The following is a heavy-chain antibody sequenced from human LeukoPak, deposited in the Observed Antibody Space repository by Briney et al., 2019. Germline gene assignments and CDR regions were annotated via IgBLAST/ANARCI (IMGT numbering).Heavy chain of an antibody. D-gene: IGHD2-15*01. V-gene: IGHV4-31*03. CDR2: IYYSGST. J-gene: IGHJ3*02. Sequence: SETLSLTCTVSGGSISSGGYYWSWIRQHPGKGLEWIGYIYYSGSTYYNPSLKSRVTISVDTSKNQFSLKLSSVTAADTAVYYCASPKVYRCGGGSPCVYDAFDIWGQGTMVTVSS. CDR3: ASPKVYRCGGGSPCVYDAFDI. CDR1: GGSISSGGYY.